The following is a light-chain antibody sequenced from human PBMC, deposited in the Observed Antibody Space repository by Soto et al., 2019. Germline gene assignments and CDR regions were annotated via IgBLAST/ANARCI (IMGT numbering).Light chain of an antibody. J-gene: IGKJ2*01. CDR2: GAS. CDR3: QHYNNWPT. CDR1: QSVSSD. V-gene: IGKV3-15*01. Sequence: EIVLTQSPATLSVSPGERATLSCRASQSVSSDLAWHQQKPGQAPRLLIYGASTRATGIPSRFSGRGSGTEFTLTISSLQSEDFAVYYCQHYNNWPTFGQGTKLEIK.